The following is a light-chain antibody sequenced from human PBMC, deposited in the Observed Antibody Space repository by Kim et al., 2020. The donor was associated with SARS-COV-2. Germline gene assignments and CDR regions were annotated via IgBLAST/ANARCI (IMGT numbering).Light chain of an antibody. CDR3: QQRNEGIT. V-gene: IGKV3-11*01. J-gene: IGKJ5*01. CDR1: QSVSNY. Sequence: ETVLTQSPVTLSLSPGERATLSCRASQSVSNYLAWYQQKPGQAPRLLIYYTSSRATGVPARFSGSGSGTDFTLTISSLEPEDFAVYYCQQRNEGITFGQGTRLEIK. CDR2: YTS.